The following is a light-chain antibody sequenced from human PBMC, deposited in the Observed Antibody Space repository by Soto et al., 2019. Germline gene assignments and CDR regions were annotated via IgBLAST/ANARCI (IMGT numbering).Light chain of an antibody. CDR2: DAS. CDR1: QSISSW. CDR3: QQYNSYET. J-gene: IGKJ1*01. Sequence: DIQMTHSPSTLSASVGDRVTITCRASQSISSWLAWYQQKPGKAPKLLIYDASSLESGVPSRFSGSGSGKEFTPTISSLQPDDFATYYCQQYNSYETFGQGTKVEIK. V-gene: IGKV1-5*01.